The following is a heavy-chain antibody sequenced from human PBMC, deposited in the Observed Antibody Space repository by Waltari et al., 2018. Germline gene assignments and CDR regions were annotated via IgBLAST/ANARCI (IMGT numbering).Heavy chain of an antibody. D-gene: IGHD1-26*01. CDR2: INAGNGNT. CDR3: ARDGGAASYYYYMDV. Sequence: QVQLVQSGAEVKKPGASVKVSCKASGYTFTSYAMHWVRQAPGQRLEWMGWINAGNGNTKYSQEFQGRVTITRDTSASTAYMELSSLRSEDMAVYYCARDGGAASYYYYMDVWGKGTTVTISS. V-gene: IGHV1-3*03. CDR1: GYTFTSYA. J-gene: IGHJ6*03.